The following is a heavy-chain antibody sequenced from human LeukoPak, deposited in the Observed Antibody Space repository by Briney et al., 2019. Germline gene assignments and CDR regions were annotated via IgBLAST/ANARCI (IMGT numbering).Heavy chain of an antibody. CDR2: IIPIFGTA. Sequence: EASVTVSFKASGGTFSNYAINWVRHAPGQGLEWMGEIIPIFGTANYAQKFQGRITITTHDSTSTAYIELSSLRSEDTAVFFCASFRDSNGYFDYWGQGTLVTVSS. D-gene: IGHD3-22*01. CDR3: ASFRDSNGYFDY. V-gene: IGHV1-69*05. J-gene: IGHJ4*02. CDR1: GGTFSNYA.